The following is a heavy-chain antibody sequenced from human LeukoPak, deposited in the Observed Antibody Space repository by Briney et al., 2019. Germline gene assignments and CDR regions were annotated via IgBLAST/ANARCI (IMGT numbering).Heavy chain of an antibody. CDR2: ISGSGGST. V-gene: IGHV3-23*01. J-gene: IGHJ4*02. CDR3: ARDNYYGSGSYTAY. D-gene: IGHD3-10*01. CDR1: GLTFSNFA. Sequence: GGSLRLSCVASGLTFSNFAMSWVRQPPGKGLEWVSSISGSGGSTYYTDSVKGRFPISRDNSKNTLYLQMNDLGADDTAVYYCARDNYYGSGSYTAYWGQGTLVSVSS.